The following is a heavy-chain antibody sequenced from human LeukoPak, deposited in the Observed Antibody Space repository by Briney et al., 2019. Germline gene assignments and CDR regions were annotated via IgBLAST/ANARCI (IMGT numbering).Heavy chain of an antibody. Sequence: SETLSLTCTVSGGSISSSYWSWTRQPPGKGLEWIGYISYSGSTNYNPSLKSRVTISVDMSKNQFSLKLSSVTAADTAVYYCATSSGYGGYGLDVWGQGTTVTVS. D-gene: IGHD6-25*01. CDR1: GGSISSSY. CDR3: ATSSGYGGYGLDV. V-gene: IGHV4-59*01. J-gene: IGHJ6*02. CDR2: ISYSGST.